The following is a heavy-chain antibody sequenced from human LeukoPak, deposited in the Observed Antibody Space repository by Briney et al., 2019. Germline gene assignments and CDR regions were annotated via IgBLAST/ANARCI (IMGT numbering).Heavy chain of an antibody. CDR3: AGYYGGTDAFDI. CDR1: GGSISSYY. J-gene: IGHJ3*02. D-gene: IGHD4-17*01. Sequence: ASATLSLTCPVSGGSISSYYWSWIRPPPGKGLEWIGYIYYSGSTNYSPSLKSRVTISVDTSKNQFSLKLSSVTAADTAVYYCAGYYGGTDAFDIWGQGTMVTVSS. CDR2: IYYSGST. V-gene: IGHV4-59*08.